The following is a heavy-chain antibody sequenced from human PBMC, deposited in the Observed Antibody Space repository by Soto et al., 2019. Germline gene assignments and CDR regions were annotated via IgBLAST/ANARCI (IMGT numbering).Heavy chain of an antibody. CDR3: AKDRGYSSSWHYYFDY. V-gene: IGHV3-30*18. J-gene: IGHJ4*02. CDR2: ISYDGSNK. D-gene: IGHD6-13*01. Sequence: VGSLRLSCAASGFTFSSYGMHWVRQAPGKGLEWVAVISYDGSNKFYADSVRGRFTISRDNSKNTLYLQMNSLRAEDTAVYYCAKDRGYSSSWHYYFDYWGQGTLVTVSS. CDR1: GFTFSSYG.